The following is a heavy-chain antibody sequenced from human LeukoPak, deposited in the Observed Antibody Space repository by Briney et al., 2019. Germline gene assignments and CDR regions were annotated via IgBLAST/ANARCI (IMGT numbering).Heavy chain of an antibody. CDR1: GYSISSGYY. CDR3: ARDGVGVTTNLVYYYMDV. V-gene: IGHV4-38-2*02. J-gene: IGHJ6*03. CDR2: IYHSGST. Sequence: PSETLSLTCTVSGYSISSGYYWGWIRQPPGKGLEWIGSIYHSGSTYYNPSLKSRVTISVDTSKNQFSLKLSSVTAADTAVYYCARDGVGVTTNLVYYYMDVWGKGTTVTVSS. D-gene: IGHD4-17*01.